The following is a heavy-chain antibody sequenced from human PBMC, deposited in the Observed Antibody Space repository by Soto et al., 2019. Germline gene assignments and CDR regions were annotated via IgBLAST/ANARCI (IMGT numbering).Heavy chain of an antibody. Sequence: QVQLVQSGAEVKKPGASVKVSCKSSGYTFTSYGISWVRQAPGQGVEWMGWISAYNGNTNYAQKLQGRGTMTTDTSTSTAYMGLRSLRSDDTAVYYCARDAATPNLNYDYYYGMDVWGQGYTVTVSA. CDR2: ISAYNGNT. J-gene: IGHJ6*01. V-gene: IGHV1-18*01. D-gene: IGHD6-25*01. CDR3: ARDAATPNLNYDYYYGMDV. CDR1: GYTFTSYG.